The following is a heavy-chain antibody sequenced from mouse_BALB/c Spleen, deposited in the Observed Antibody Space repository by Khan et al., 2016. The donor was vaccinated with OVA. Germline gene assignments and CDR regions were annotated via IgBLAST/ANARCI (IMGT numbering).Heavy chain of an antibody. Sequence: EVKLQESGPELVKPGASVKMSCKASGYTFTSYVMHWVKQKPGQGLEWIGYIYPFNGDTKYNEKFKDKATLTSDKSSSTAYMELSSLTSEDSAVYFRAPVGSYYVSFAYWGQGTLVTVSA. CDR3: APVGSYYVSFAY. CDR2: IYPFNGDT. D-gene: IGHD2-12*01. CDR1: GYTFTSYV. J-gene: IGHJ3*01. V-gene: IGHV1S136*01.